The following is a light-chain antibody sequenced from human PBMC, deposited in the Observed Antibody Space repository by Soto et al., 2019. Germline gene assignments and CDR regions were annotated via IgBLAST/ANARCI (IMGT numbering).Light chain of an antibody. CDR2: VAS. CDR3: QQHNSYPRT. J-gene: IGKJ2*01. V-gene: IGKV1-9*01. CDR1: QGISTY. Sequence: DIQLTQSPSFLSASVGDRVTIRCRASQGISTYLAWYQQKPGNAPKLLIHVASILQRGVPSRFSGSGSGTEFTLTISSLQSEDFATYYCQQHNSYPRTFGQGTQLEIK.